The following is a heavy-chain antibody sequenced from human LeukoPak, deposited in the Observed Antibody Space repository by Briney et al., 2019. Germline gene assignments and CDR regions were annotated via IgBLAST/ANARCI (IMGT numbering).Heavy chain of an antibody. CDR2: IYTSGST. CDR1: GGSISSYY. V-gene: IGHV4-4*07. CDR3: ARENYGILTGYPHFDY. D-gene: IGHD3-9*01. Sequence: SETLSLTCTVSGGSISSYYWSWIRQPAGKGLEWIGRIYTSGSTNYNPSLKSRVTMSVDTSKNQFSLKLSSVTAADTAVYYCARENYGILTGYPHFDYWGQGTLVTVSS. J-gene: IGHJ4*02.